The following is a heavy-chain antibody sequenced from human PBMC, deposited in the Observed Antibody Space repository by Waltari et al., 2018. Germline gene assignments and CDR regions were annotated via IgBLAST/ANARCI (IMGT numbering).Heavy chain of an antibody. Sequence: EVQLVQSGAEVKKPGESLTIPCKGSGSSFTSYWLRWGRQMPGKGLEWVGIIYPGDSDTRYSPSFQDQVTISADKSISTAYLQWSSLKASDTAMYYCATAVAGTWSLDYWGQGTLVTVSS. CDR2: IYPGDSDT. D-gene: IGHD6-19*01. CDR3: ATAVAGTWSLDY. J-gene: IGHJ4*02. CDR1: GSSFTSYW. V-gene: IGHV5-51*01.